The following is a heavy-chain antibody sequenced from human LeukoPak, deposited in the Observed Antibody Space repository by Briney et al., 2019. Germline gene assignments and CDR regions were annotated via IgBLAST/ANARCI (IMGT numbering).Heavy chain of an antibody. D-gene: IGHD6-19*01. J-gene: IGHJ4*02. CDR3: ARHGIAVAGSFDY. Sequence: SETLSLTCTVSGGSISSSSYYWGWIRQPPGKGLEWIGSIYYSGSTYYNPSLKSRVTISVDTSKNQFSLKLSSVTAADTAVYHCARHGIAVAGSFDYWGQGTLATVSS. CDR1: GGSISSSSYY. V-gene: IGHV4-39*01. CDR2: IYYSGST.